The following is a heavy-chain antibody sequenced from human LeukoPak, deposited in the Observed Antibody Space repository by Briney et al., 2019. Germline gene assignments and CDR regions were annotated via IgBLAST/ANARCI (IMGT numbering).Heavy chain of an antibody. CDR1: GYTFTGYY. J-gene: IGHJ6*03. D-gene: IGHD2-15*01. CDR3: AREFGHCSGGSCYGMDYYYYMDV. CDR2: INPNSGGT. Sequence: ASVKVSCKASGYTFTGYYMHWVRQAPGQGLEWMGWINPNSGGTNYAQKFQGRVTMTRDTSISTAYMELSRLRSDDTAVYYCAREFGHCSGGSCYGMDYYYYMDVWGKGTTVTVSS. V-gene: IGHV1-2*02.